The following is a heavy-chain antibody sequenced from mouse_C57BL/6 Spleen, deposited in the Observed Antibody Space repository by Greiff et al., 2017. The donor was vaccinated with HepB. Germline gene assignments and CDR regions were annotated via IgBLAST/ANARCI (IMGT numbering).Heavy chain of an antibody. D-gene: IGHD2-2*01. CDR3: ARGDYGYDVAY. V-gene: IGHV1-26*01. Sequence: EVQLQQSGPELVKPGASVKISCKASGYTFTDYYMNWVKQSHGKSLEWIGDINPNNGGTSYNQKFKGKATLTVDKSSSIAYMELRSLTSEDSAVYYCARGDYGYDVAYWGQGTLVTVSA. J-gene: IGHJ3*01. CDR1: GYTFTDYY. CDR2: INPNNGGT.